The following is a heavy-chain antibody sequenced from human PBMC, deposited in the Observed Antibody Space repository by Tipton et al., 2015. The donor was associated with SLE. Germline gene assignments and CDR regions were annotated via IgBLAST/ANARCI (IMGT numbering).Heavy chain of an antibody. CDR3: ARDPRDGHKNLEPWALDV. CDR2: INHSGST. D-gene: IGHD5-24*01. Sequence: TLSLTCAVYGGSFSGYYWSWIRQPPGKGLEWIGEINHSGSTNYNPSLKSRVTISVDTSKNQLSLKLSSVTAADTAVYYCARDPRDGHKNLEPWALDVWGQGTLVIVSS. CDR1: GGSFSGYY. V-gene: IGHV4-34*01. J-gene: IGHJ3*01.